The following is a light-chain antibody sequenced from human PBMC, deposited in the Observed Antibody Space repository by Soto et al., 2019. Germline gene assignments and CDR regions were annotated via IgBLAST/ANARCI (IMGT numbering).Light chain of an antibody. CDR2: EGS. Sequence: QSVLTQPASVSGSPGQSITISCTGTSSDIGHYDYVSWYQQHPGKAPKLMIHEGSKRPSGVSNRFSGSKSGNTASLTISGLQAEDEADYYCCSYAGPSTPFVFGTGTKLTAL. CDR1: SSDIGHYDY. CDR3: CSYAGPSTPFV. J-gene: IGLJ1*01. V-gene: IGLV2-23*01.